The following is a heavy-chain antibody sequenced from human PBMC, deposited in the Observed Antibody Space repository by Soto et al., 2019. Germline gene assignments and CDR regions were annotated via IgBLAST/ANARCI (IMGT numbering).Heavy chain of an antibody. V-gene: IGHV3-66*01. J-gene: IGHJ4*02. Sequence: GGSLRLSCAASGFTVSNNYMSWVRQAPGRGLEWVSVIYSGGSTYYADSVKGRFTISRDTSKNMLYLQMNSLRAEDTAVYYCASAPRSSLSIYCDNWGQGTLVTVSS. CDR2: IYSGGST. CDR1: GFTVSNNY. D-gene: IGHD6-13*01. CDR3: ASAPRSSLSIYCDN.